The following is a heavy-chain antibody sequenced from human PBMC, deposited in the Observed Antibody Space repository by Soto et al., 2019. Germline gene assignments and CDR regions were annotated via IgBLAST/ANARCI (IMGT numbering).Heavy chain of an antibody. J-gene: IGHJ5*02. CDR2: IYHSGST. CDR3: ARLLAAAGPYNWFDP. V-gene: IGHV4-4*02. D-gene: IGHD6-13*01. CDR1: AGSISSTNW. Sequence: PSDPLSLTSAVSAGSISSTNWRSLVRQPPGKGLEWIGEIYHSGSTNYNPSLKSRVTISVDKSKNQFSLKLSSVTAADTAVYYCARLLAAAGPYNWFDPWGQGTLVTVSS.